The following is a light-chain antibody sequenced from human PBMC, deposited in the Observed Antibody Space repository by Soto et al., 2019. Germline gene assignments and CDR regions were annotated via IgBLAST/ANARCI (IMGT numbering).Light chain of an antibody. CDR1: QRLSASD. CDR3: QQYGSSPLIT. J-gene: IGKJ5*01. Sequence: EIVFTQSPGTLSLSPGQRATLCCRASQRLSASDIAWYQQKPGQAPKFLIYGVSSRATGIPDRFSGSGSGTDFTLTISRLEPEDFAVYHCQQYGSSPLITFGQGTRLEI. V-gene: IGKV3-20*01. CDR2: GVS.